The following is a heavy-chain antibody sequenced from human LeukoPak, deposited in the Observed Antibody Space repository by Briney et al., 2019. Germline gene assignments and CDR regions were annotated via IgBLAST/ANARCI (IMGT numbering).Heavy chain of an antibody. Sequence: GGSLRLSCAASGFTFSSYWMHWVRQAPGKGPVWVSRINSDGSSTSYADSVKGRFTISRDNAKNTLYLQMNSLRAEDTAVYYCATHDSSGYGDYWGQGTLVTVSS. J-gene: IGHJ4*02. CDR2: INSDGSST. CDR3: ATHDSSGYGDY. D-gene: IGHD3-22*01. V-gene: IGHV3-74*01. CDR1: GFTFSSYW.